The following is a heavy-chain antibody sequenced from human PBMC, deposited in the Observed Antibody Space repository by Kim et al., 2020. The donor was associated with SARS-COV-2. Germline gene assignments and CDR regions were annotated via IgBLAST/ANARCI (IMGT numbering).Heavy chain of an antibody. J-gene: IGHJ5*02. Sequence: GGSLRLSCAASGFIFTNHGMSWVRQAPGKGLEWVSGISGSGDSTKYADSVKGRFTMSRDNSKNMLYLQMNSLRAEDTAVYYCAKLSLGGTCSGADCYPPWGQGTLVNVSS. CDR1: GFIFTNHG. V-gene: IGHV3-23*01. CDR3: AKLSLGGTCSGADCYPP. D-gene: IGHD2-21*02. CDR2: ISGSGDST.